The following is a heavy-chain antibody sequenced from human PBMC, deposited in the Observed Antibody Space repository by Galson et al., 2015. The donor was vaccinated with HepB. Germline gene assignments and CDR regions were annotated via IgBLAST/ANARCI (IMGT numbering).Heavy chain of an antibody. CDR3: AKESEAAPDY. J-gene: IGHJ4*02. CDR2: ISYDGSNK. CDR1: GFTFSSYG. D-gene: IGHD6-13*01. V-gene: IGHV3-30*18. Sequence: SLRLSCAASGFTFSSYGMHWVRQAPGKGLEWVAVISYDGSNKYYADSVKGRFTISRDNSKNTLYLQMNSLRAEDTAVYYCAKESEAAPDYWGQGTLVTVSS.